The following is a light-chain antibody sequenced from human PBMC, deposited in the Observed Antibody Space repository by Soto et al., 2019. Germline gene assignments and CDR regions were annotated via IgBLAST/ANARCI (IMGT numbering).Light chain of an antibody. CDR2: AAS. J-gene: IGKJ3*01. V-gene: IGKV1-17*01. CDR3: LQRSSYPFT. CDR1: QGIGNY. Sequence: DIQMTQSPPSLSASVGDRVTITCRASQGIGNYLGWYQQKPGKAPKRLIYAASSLQGGVPSRFSGSGSGTEFPLTISSLQPEDFAAYYCLQRSSYPFTFGPGTKVDIK.